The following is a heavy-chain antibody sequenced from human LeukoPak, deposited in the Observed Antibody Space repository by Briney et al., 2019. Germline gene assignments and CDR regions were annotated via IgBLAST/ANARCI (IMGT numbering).Heavy chain of an antibody. CDR3: ARAVDSSGFSPFQH. D-gene: IGHD3-22*01. CDR2: GNHNGGT. Sequence: PSETLSLTCAVYGGSFKGYYWSWIRQPPGKGLEWIGEGNHNGGTKYNPSLKSRATISADSSRNQFSLKLNSVTAADTAVYYCARAVDSSGFSPFQHWGQGTLVTVSS. J-gene: IGHJ1*01. V-gene: IGHV4-34*01. CDR1: GGSFKGYY.